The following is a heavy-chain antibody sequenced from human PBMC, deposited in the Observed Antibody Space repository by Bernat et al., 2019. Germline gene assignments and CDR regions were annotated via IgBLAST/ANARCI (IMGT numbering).Heavy chain of an antibody. J-gene: IGHJ5*02. Sequence: EVQLVESGGGLVQPGGSLRLSCAASGFTLSDYWMHWVRQLPGKGLVWVSLIKSDGSCTTYADSVKGGFTSSRDNAKNTLYVQMHCLRAEDTAVYYCVRDREAGWLDPWGQGTLVTVSS. CDR1: GFTLSDYW. CDR2: IKSDGSCT. D-gene: IGHD1-26*01. V-gene: IGHV3-74*03. CDR3: VRDREAGWLDP.